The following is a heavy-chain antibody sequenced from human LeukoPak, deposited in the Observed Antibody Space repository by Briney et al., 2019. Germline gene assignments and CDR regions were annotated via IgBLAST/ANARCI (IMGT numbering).Heavy chain of an antibody. J-gene: IGHJ4*02. D-gene: IGHD3-3*01. CDR3: ARVAPDYDFWSGYLLSRLIDY. V-gene: IGHV4-31*03. CDR2: IYYSGST. Sequence: SETLSLTCTVSGGSISSGGYYWSWIRQHPGKGLEWIGYIYYSGSTYYNPSLKSRVTISVDTSKNQFSLKLSSVTAADTAVHYCARVAPDYDFWSGYLLSRLIDYWGQGTLVTVSS. CDR1: GGSISSGGYY.